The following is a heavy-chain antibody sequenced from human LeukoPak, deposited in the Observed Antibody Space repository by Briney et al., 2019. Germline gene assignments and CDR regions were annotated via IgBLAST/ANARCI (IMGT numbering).Heavy chain of an antibody. CDR3: ARDREALRYFDWPNDAFDI. Sequence: GDSVTLFCAASGFNFSNAWKIWLRQARGKALEWVSSISSSSSYIYYADSVKGRFTISRDNAKNSLYLQMNSLRAEDTAVYYCARDREALRYFDWPNDAFDIWGQGTMVTVSS. D-gene: IGHD3-9*01. CDR1: GFNFSNAW. V-gene: IGHV3-21*01. J-gene: IGHJ3*02. CDR2: ISSSSSYI.